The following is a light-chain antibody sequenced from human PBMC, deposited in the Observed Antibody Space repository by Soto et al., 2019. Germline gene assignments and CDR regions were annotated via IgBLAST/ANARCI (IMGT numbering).Light chain of an antibody. Sequence: EIVMTQSPASLSVFPGEIATLSCRASQSVSSNLAWYQQKPGQAPRLLIYGASTRATGIPARFSGSGSGTEFTLTISSLQSEDFAVYYCQQYNNWPPTFGQGTRLEIK. CDR1: QSVSSN. CDR3: QQYNNWPPT. V-gene: IGKV3-15*01. J-gene: IGKJ5*01. CDR2: GAS.